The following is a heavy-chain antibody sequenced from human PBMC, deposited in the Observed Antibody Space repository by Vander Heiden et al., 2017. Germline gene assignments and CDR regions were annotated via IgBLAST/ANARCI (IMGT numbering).Heavy chain of an antibody. CDR3: ASETGDWYFDL. CDR1: VSTFSDYF. D-gene: IGHD7-27*01. CDR2: ISSSGSTI. J-gene: IGHJ2*01. Sequence: QVQLVESGGGLVKPGGSPRLSCAAVVSTFSDYFMSWIRQAPGKGLEWVSYISSSGSTIYYADSVKGRFTISRDNAKNSLYLQMNRLRAEDTAVYYCASETGDWYFDLWGRGTLVTVSS. V-gene: IGHV3-11*01.